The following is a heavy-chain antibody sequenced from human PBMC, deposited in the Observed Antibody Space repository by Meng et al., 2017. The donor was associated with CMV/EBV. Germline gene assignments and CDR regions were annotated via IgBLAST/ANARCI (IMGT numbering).Heavy chain of an antibody. D-gene: IGHD6-13*01. CDR3: ARRPGYSSSWSGDAFDI. Sequence: LSLTGAASGFTFSSYWMHWVRQAPGKGLVWVSRINSDGSSTSYADSVKGRFTISRDNAKNTLYLQMNSLRAEDTAVYYCARRPGYSSSWSGDAFDIWGQGTMVTVSS. CDR1: GFTFSSYW. CDR2: INSDGSST. V-gene: IGHV3-74*01. J-gene: IGHJ3*02.